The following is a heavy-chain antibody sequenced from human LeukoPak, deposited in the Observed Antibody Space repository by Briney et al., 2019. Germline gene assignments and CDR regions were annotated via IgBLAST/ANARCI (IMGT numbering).Heavy chain of an antibody. J-gene: IGHJ4*02. CDR3: AKDTEEGMATISSGVDY. D-gene: IGHD5-24*01. Sequence: SLRLSCAASGFTFSSYSMNWVRQAPGKGLEWVSGISWNSGSIGYADSVKGRFTISRDNAKNSLYLQMNSLRAEDTALYYCAKDTEEGMATISSGVDYWGQGTLVTVSS. V-gene: IGHV3-9*01. CDR1: GFTFSSYS. CDR2: ISWNSGSI.